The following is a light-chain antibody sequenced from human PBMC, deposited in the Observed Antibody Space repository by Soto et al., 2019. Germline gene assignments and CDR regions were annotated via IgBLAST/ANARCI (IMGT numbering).Light chain of an antibody. V-gene: IGLV2-14*01. CDR2: DVS. Sequence: QSVLTQPASVSGSSGQSITISCTGNSSEVGGYNYVSWYQQHPGKAPKFMIYDVSNRPSGVSNRFSGSKSGNTASLTISGLQAEDEADYYCSSYTTSNTRQIVFGTGTKVTVL. CDR1: SSEVGGYNY. J-gene: IGLJ1*01. CDR3: SSYTTSNTRQIV.